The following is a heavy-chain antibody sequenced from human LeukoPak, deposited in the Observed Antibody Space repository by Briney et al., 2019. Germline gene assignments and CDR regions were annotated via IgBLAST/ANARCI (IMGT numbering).Heavy chain of an antibody. CDR3: ARGQQLVRGWFDP. J-gene: IGHJ5*02. D-gene: IGHD6-13*01. Sequence: GGSLRLSCAASGFTFSRSAMHWVRQAPGKGLEWVAIISYDGGNKYYADSVKGRFTISRDNSKNTLYLQMNSLRAEDTAVYYCARGQQLVRGWFDPWGQGTLVTVSS. CDR2: ISYDGGNK. CDR1: GFTFSRSA. V-gene: IGHV3-30*04.